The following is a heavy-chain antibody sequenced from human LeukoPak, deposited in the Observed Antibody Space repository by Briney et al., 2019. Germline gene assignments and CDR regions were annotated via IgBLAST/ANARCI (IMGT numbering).Heavy chain of an antibody. CDR1: GGTFISYA. D-gene: IGHD3-16*02. CDR2: IIPIFGTA. J-gene: IGHJ3*02. V-gene: IGHV1-69*13. CDR3: ARDMSYDYVWGSYRYALDAFDI. Sequence: SVKVSCKASGGTFISYAISWVRQAPGQGLEWMGGIIPIFGTANYAQKFQGRVTITADESTSTAYMELSSLRSEDTAVYYCARDMSYDYVWGSYRYALDAFDIWGQGTMVTVSS.